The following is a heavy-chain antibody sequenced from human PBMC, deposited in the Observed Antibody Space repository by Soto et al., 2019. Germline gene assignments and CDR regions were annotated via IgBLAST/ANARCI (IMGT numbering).Heavy chain of an antibody. J-gene: IGHJ4*02. V-gene: IGHV4-39*01. Sequence: SETLSLTCTVSGGSISSSSYYWGWIRQPPGKGLEWIGSIYYSGSTYYNPSLKSRVTISVDTSKNQFSLKLSSVTAADTAVYYSATPTVRGLRSQQLVGIEYWGQGTLVTVSS. CDR3: ATPTVRGLRSQQLVGIEY. CDR2: IYYSGST. D-gene: IGHD6-13*01. CDR1: GGSISSSSYY.